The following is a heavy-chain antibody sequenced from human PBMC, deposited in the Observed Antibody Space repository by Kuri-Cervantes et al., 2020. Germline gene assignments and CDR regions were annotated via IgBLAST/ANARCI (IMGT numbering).Heavy chain of an antibody. J-gene: IGHJ4*02. CDR2: IYYSGST. CDR1: GYSISSGYY. D-gene: IGHD3-3*01. CDR3: ARVGDFWSGLHDY. Sequence: SETLSLTCTVSGYSISSGYYWDWIRQPPGKGLEWIGYIYYSGSTNYNPSLKSRVTISVDTSKNQFSLKLSSVTAADTAVYYCARVGDFWSGLHDYWGQGTLVTVSS. V-gene: IGHV4-38-2*02.